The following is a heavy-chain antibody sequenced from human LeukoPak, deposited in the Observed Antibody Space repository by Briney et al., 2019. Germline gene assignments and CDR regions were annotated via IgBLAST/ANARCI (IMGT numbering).Heavy chain of an antibody. J-gene: IGHJ3*02. Sequence: SETLPLTCAVSGGSISSGGYSWSWIRQPPGKGLEWIGYIYHSGSTYYNPSLKSRVTISVDRSKNQFSLKLSSVTAADTAVYYCARGIVVVRLDAFDIWGQGTMVTVSS. CDR2: IYHSGST. D-gene: IGHD3-22*01. V-gene: IGHV4-30-2*01. CDR3: ARGIVVVRLDAFDI. CDR1: GGSISSGGYS.